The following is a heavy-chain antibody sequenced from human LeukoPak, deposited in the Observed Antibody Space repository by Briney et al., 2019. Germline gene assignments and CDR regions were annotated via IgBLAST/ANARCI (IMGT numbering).Heavy chain of an antibody. J-gene: IGHJ4*02. D-gene: IGHD6-13*01. CDR1: GGTFSSYA. V-gene: IGHV1-69*13. CDR3: ARRGYYSSSWYYFDY. CDR2: IFPIFGTA. Sequence: ASVKVSCKASGGTFSSYAISWVRQAPGQGLEWMGGIFPIFGTANYAQKFQGRVTITADESTSTAYMELSSLRSEDTAVYYCARRGYYSSSWYYFDYWGQGTLVTVSS.